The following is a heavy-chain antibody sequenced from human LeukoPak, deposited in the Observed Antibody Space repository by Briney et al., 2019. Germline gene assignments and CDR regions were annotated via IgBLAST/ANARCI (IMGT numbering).Heavy chain of an antibody. CDR3: ARVQGGGYRTADY. D-gene: IGHD6-19*01. J-gene: IGHJ4*02. Sequence: GGSLSLPCVACGYSFRHFGMHWVRQAPGKGLDWVTFIRYDGNNIYYADAVKGRFTISRDNSKNTLFLQMNSLRSEDTAMYYCARVQGGGYRTADYWGQGTLVTVSS. CDR1: GYSFRHFG. CDR2: IRYDGNNI. V-gene: IGHV3-30*02.